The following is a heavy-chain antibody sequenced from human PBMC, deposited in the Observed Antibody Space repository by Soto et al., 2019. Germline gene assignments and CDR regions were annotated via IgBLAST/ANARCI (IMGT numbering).Heavy chain of an antibody. CDR2: IYHTGST. J-gene: IGHJ6*02. Sequence: SETLSLTCTVSGGSMSRGDYYWSWIRQPPGKGLEWIGFIYHTGSTYYSPSLKNRVAISVDTSKNQFSLKLSSVTAADTAVYYCASSTGAAKAGYWGQGIAVTVS. V-gene: IGHV4-30-4*01. D-gene: IGHD7-27*01. CDR1: GGSMSRGDYY. CDR3: ASSTGAAKAGY.